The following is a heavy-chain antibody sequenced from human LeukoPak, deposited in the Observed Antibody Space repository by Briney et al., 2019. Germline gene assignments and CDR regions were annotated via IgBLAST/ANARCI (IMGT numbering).Heavy chain of an antibody. D-gene: IGHD5-18*01. J-gene: IGHJ6*02. V-gene: IGHV3-30-3*01. CDR2: ISYDGSNK. CDR3: ARDFADTAMVTYGYYGMDV. Sequence: GGSLRLSCAASGFTFSSYAMHWVRQAPGKGLEWVAVISYDGSNKYYADSVKGRFTISRDNSKNTLYLQMNSLRAEDTAVYYCARDFADTAMVTYGYYGMDVWGQGTTVTVSS. CDR1: GFTFSSYA.